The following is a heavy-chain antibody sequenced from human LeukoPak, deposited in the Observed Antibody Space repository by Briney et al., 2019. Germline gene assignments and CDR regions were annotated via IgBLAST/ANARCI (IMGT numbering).Heavy chain of an antibody. CDR2: IIPMLDIS. CDR3: AAGATGLHDAFDY. J-gene: IGHJ4*02. V-gene: IGHV1-69*04. CDR1: GGPFSTYA. Sequence: ASVKDSCKASGGPFSTYAITWVRQAPGQGLEWMGRIIPMLDISTYAQKFLGRVTITADKSTSTAYMALSSLRSEDTAVYYCAAGATGLHDAFDYWGLGTLVTVSP. D-gene: IGHD1-26*01.